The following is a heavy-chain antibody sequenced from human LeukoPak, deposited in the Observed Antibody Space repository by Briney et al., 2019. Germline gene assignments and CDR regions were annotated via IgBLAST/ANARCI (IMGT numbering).Heavy chain of an antibody. D-gene: IGHD6-13*01. CDR1: GFTFSSYG. CDR2: ISYDGSNK. CDR3: IGWRQLDVGYW. Sequence: GGSLCPSRAASGFTFSSYGMHWVRQAPGKGLEWVAVISYDGSNKYYADSVKGRFTISRDNSKNTLYLQMNSLRAEGTAVYYCIGWRQLDVGYW. J-gene: IGHJ2*01. V-gene: IGHV3-30*03.